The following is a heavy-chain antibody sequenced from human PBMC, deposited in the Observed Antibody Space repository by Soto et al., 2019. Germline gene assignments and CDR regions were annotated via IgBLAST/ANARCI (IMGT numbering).Heavy chain of an antibody. CDR2: INPSDSYV. J-gene: IGHJ6*02. V-gene: IGHV5-10-1*01. D-gene: IGHD1-26*01. CDR3: ARLSGNKHMITLLDFFYPDGMDV. CDR1: GYSFPTYW. Sequence: PGESLKISCEVSGYSFPTYWVGWLRQLPGKGLEWMGRINPSDSYVSYNPSFEGHVTFSVDKSVNTAYLQWSSLEASDTARYYCARLSGNKHMITLLDFFYPDGMDVWGQGTTVTVSS.